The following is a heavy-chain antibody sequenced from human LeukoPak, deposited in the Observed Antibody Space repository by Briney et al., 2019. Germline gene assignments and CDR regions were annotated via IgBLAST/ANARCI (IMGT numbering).Heavy chain of an antibody. CDR1: VGTFSSYA. CDR3: ARAQRIAARNYFDY. Sequence: SVNVSCKASVGTFSSYAISWVRQAPGQGLEWMGGIIPIFGTANYAQKFQGRVTITADESTSTAYMELSSLRSEDTAVYYCARAQRIAARNYFDYWGQGTLVTVSS. CDR2: IIPIFGTA. D-gene: IGHD6-6*01. J-gene: IGHJ4*02. V-gene: IGHV1-69*13.